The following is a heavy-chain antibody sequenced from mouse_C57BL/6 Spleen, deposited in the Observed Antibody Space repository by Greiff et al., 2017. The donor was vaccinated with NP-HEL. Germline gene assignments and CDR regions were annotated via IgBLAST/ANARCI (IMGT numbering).Heavy chain of an antibody. CDR2: ISSGSSTI. V-gene: IGHV5-17*01. Sequence: EVQVVESGGGLVKPGGSLKLSCAASGFTFSDYGMHWVRQAPEKGLEWVAYISSGSSTIYYADTVKGRFTISRDNAKYTLFLHMTMLRSEDTAMYYCARLTGKAYWGQGTLVTVSA. CDR3: ARLTGKAY. D-gene: IGHD4-1*01. J-gene: IGHJ3*01. CDR1: GFTFSDYG.